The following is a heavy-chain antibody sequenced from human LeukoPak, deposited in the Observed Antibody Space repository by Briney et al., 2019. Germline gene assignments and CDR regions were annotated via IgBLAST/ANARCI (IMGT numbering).Heavy chain of an antibody. CDR3: AGATDLVRGIVGAFDM. J-gene: IGHJ3*02. D-gene: IGHD3-10*01. CDR1: GGSISTSNYY. Sequence: SETLSLTCTVSGGSISTSNYYWGWIRQPPGKGLEWIASVYYSGTTYYKASLKSRVTISLDTFQKKFSLNLRSVTAADTAIYFCAGATDLVRGIVGAFDMWGQRTKVTVSS. V-gene: IGHV4-39*07. CDR2: VYYSGTT.